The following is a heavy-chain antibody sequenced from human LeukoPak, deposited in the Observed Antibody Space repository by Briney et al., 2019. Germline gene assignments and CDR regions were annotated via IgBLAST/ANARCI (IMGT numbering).Heavy chain of an antibody. CDR3: ARGRPNIAVAGKGWYFDL. D-gene: IGHD6-19*01. J-gene: IGHJ2*01. Sequence: SETLSLTCTVSGDSISSSSYYWGWIRQPPGKGLERIGNIYYSGKTYYNPSLKSRVTISVDTSKNQFSLKLSSVTAADTAVYYCARGRPNIAVAGKGWYFDLWGRGTLVTVSS. CDR1: GDSISSSSYY. V-gene: IGHV4-39*01. CDR2: IYYSGKT.